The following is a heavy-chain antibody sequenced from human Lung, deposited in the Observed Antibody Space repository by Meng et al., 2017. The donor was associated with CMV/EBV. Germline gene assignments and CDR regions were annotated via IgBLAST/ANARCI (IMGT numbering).Heavy chain of an antibody. CDR1: GGTFSSYA. J-gene: IGHJ4*02. Sequence: SVKVSXKASGGTFSSYAISWVRQAPGQGLEWMGGIIPIFGTANYAQKFQGRVTITTDESTSTAYMELSSLRSEDTAVYYCASTTPYCSSTSCYTYVDYWGQGTLVTVSS. D-gene: IGHD2-2*02. V-gene: IGHV1-69*05. CDR2: IIPIFGTA. CDR3: ASTTPYCSSTSCYTYVDY.